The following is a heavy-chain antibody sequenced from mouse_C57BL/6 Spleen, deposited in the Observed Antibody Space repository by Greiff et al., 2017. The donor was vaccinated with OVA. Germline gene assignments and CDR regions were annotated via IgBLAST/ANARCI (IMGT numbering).Heavy chain of an antibody. J-gene: IGHJ4*01. V-gene: IGHV5-9-1*02. CDR2: ISSGGDYI. CDR3: TRDTVGDSSVLYAMDY. Sequence: EVQLVESGAGLVKPGGSLKLSCAASGFTFSSYAMSWVRQTPEKRLEWVAYISSGGDYIYYADTVKGRFTISRDNARNTLYLQMSSLKSEDTAMYYGTRDTVGDSSVLYAMDYWGQGTSVTVSS. CDR1: GFTFSSYA. D-gene: IGHD3-2*02.